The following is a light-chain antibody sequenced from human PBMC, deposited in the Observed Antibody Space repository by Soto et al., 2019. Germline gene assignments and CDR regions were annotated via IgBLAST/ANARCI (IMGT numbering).Light chain of an antibody. CDR3: QQYGSSPFT. CDR2: GAS. CDR1: QSVSSSY. J-gene: IGKJ3*01. V-gene: IGKV3-20*01. Sequence: EIVLTQSPGTLSLSPGERATLSCRASQSVSSSYLAWYQQKPGQTPRLLFYGASSRATGIPDRFSGSGSGTDFTLTISRLEPEDFAVYYCQQYGSSPFTFVPGTKVDSK.